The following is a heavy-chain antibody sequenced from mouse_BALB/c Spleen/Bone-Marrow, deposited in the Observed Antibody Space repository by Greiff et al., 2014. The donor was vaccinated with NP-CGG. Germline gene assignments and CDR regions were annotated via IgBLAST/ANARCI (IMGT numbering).Heavy chain of an antibody. CDR1: GYSFTGYG. V-gene: IGHV1-67*01. J-gene: IGHJ4*01. D-gene: IGHD2-14*01. CDR2: IILYSGNT. CDR3: ARGDYRYDETMDY. Sequence: QVQLQQSGPELVRPGVSVKISCKGSGYSFTGYGMHWVKQSHAKSLEWIGLIILYSGNTNYNQKFKDKATMTVDKSSSTAYMELARVTSEDSGIYYEARGDYRYDETMDYWGQGTSVTVSS.